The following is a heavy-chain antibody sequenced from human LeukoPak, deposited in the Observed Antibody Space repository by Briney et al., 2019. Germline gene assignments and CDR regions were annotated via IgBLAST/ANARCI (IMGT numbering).Heavy chain of an antibody. CDR1: GFTFSSYA. D-gene: IGHD6-19*01. CDR2: ISGSGGST. Sequence: GGSLRLSCAASGFTFSSYAMSWVRQAPGKGLEWVSAISGSGGSTYYADSVKGRFTISRDNSKNTLYLQMNSLRAEDTAVYYCAKDPYSSGWYFWSDPWGQGTLVTVSS. CDR3: AKDPYSSGWYFWSDP. J-gene: IGHJ5*02. V-gene: IGHV3-23*01.